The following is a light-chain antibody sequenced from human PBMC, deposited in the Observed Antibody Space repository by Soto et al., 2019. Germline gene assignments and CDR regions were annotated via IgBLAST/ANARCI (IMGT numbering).Light chain of an antibody. J-gene: IGLJ2*01. CDR2: DTD. CDR1: SSNIARNY. V-gene: IGLV1-51*01. Sequence: QSVLTQPPSVSAAPGQTVTISCSGSSSNIARNYVSWYQQVPGAAPKLLTYDTDKRPPEIPDRFSGSKSGTSATLGITGLQTGDEADYYCATWDSSLSALVFGGGTKLTVL. CDR3: ATWDSSLSALV.